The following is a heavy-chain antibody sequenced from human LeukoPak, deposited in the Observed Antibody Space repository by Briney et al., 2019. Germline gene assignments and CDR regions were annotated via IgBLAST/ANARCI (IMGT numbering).Heavy chain of an antibody. D-gene: IGHD3-16*01. CDR3: ARESAYGYYYYMDV. V-gene: IGHV3-21*01. J-gene: IGHJ6*03. CDR1: GFTFSSYS. CDR2: ISTSSSYI. Sequence: GGSLRLSCAASGFTFSSYSMNWVRQAPGKGLEWVSFISTSSSYIHNADSVKGRFTISRDNVKNLLYLQMNSLRAEDTAVYYCARESAYGYYYYMDVWGKGTTVTISS.